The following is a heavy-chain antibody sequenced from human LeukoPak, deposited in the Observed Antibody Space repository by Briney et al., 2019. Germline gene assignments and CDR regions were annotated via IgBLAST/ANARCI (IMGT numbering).Heavy chain of an antibody. J-gene: IGHJ3*02. V-gene: IGHV1-69*13. CDR1: GGTFSSYA. CDR3: ARYTVTTSAFDI. D-gene: IGHD4-17*01. Sequence: GASVTLSCKASGGTFSSYAISWVRQAPGQGLEWMGGIIPIFGTANYAQKFQGRVTITADESTSTAYMELSSLRSEDTAVYYCARYTVTTSAFDIWGQGTMVTVSS. CDR2: IIPIFGTA.